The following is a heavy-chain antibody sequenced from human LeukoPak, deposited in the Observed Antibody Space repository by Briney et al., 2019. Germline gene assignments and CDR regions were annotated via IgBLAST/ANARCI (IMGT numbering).Heavy chain of an antibody. V-gene: IGHV4-4*07. J-gene: IGHJ3*02. Sequence: SETLSLTCTVSGGSISNYCWTWIRQPAGKGLEWIGRVYSGGTSYYNPSLKSRVTLSLDTSKNQFSLTLSSVTAADTAIYYCARGPPTDAFDIWGQGTMVTVSS. CDR2: VYSGGTS. CDR1: GGSISNYC. CDR3: ARGPPTDAFDI.